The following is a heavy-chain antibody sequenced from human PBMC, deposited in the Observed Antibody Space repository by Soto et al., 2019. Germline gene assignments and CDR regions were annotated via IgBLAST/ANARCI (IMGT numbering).Heavy chain of an antibody. CDR3: ARDRCSSTSCYGYYYYGMDV. CDR2: IIPILGIA. D-gene: IGHD2-2*01. V-gene: IGHV1-69*08. Sequence: QVQLVQSGAEVKKPGSSVKVSCKASGGTFSSYTISWVRQAPGQGLEWMGRIIPILGIANYAQKFQGRVTITAEKSASTAYMELSSLRSEDTAVYYCARDRCSSTSCYGYYYYGMDVWGQGTTVTVSS. J-gene: IGHJ6*02. CDR1: GGTFSSYT.